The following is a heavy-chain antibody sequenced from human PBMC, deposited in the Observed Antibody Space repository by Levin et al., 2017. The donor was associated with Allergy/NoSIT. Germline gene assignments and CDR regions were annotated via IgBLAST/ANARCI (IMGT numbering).Heavy chain of an antibody. D-gene: IGHD2-2*01. V-gene: IGHV4-59*08. Sequence: PSETLSLTCTVSGGSISSYYWSWIRQSPGKRPEWIGYIHYTGYTNYSPSLKRRVTISLDTSKNQFSLKLTSVTAADTAVYSCARSAHVTVIPAAIFAFDPWGQGILVTVSS. J-gene: IGHJ5*02. CDR3: ARSAHVTVIPAAIFAFDP. CDR1: GGSISSYY. CDR2: IHYTGYT.